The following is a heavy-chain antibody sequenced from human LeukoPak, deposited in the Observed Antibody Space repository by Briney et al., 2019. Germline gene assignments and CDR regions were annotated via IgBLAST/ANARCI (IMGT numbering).Heavy chain of an antibody. V-gene: IGHV3-48*01. D-gene: IGHD1-26*01. CDR1: GFTFSNYN. CDR2: ISSSSTI. J-gene: IGHJ3*02. Sequence: GGSLRLSCAASGFTFSNYNMNWVRQAPGKGLEWVSYISSSSTIYYADSVKGRFTISRDNAKNSLYLQMNSLRAEDTAVYYCARALSGSYSSAFDIWGQGTMVTVSS. CDR3: ARALSGSYSSAFDI.